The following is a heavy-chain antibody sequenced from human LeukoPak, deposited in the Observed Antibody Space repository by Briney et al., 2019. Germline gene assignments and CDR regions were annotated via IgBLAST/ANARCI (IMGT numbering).Heavy chain of an antibody. V-gene: IGHV6-1*01. CDR1: GDSVSSNSAA. J-gene: IGHJ5*02. CDR2: TYYRSKWIF. Sequence: SQTLSLTCAIPGDSVSSNSAAWNWIRQSPSRGLEWLGRTYYRSKWIFDYAVSVKSRMTINPDTSKNHFSLQLNSVTPEDTAVYFCSRQTVLGNWFDPWGQGTLVTVSS. D-gene: IGHD7-27*01. CDR3: SRQTVLGNWFDP.